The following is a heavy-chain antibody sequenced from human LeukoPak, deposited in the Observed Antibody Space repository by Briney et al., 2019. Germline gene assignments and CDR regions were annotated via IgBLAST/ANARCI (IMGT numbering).Heavy chain of an antibody. J-gene: IGHJ4*02. Sequence: GGSLRLSCAASGFTLTNAWMSWVRQAPGKGLEWVGRIKSKGGGGTTDYAAPVKGRFTISRDDSKNTLYLQMNSLKTEDTAVYYCTTDLPTLGSGEMDHWGQGTLVTVSS. D-gene: IGHD3-10*01. CDR2: IKSKGGGGTT. CDR1: GFTLTNAW. V-gene: IGHV3-15*01. CDR3: TTDLPTLGSGEMDH.